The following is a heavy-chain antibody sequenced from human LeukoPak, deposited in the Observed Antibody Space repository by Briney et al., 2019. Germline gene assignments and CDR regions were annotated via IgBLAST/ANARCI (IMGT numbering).Heavy chain of an antibody. CDR1: GYTFTSYG. V-gene: IGHV1-18*01. CDR2: ISAYNGNT. J-gene: IGHJ4*02. D-gene: IGHD3-22*01. CDR3: ARHYYYDSSGYYSSQYYFDY. Sequence: ASVTVSCKASGYTFTSYGISWVRQAPGQGLEWMGWISAYNGNTNYAQKLKGRVTMTTDTSTSTAYMELRSLRSDDTAVYYCARHYYYDSSGYYSSQYYFDYWGQGTLVTVSS.